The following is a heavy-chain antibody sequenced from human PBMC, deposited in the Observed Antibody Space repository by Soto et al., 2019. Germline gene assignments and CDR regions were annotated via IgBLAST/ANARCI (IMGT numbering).Heavy chain of an antibody. CDR1: GFTFSNYA. Sequence: PXASLRLSCAAYGFTFSNYALSWVRQAPGKGLEWVSTIGGSVENTFYADSVKGRFTISRDNSKSTLYLQMNNLRAEDTAVYYCARGGHSRGWGFDYWGQGSLVTVSS. J-gene: IGHJ4*02. V-gene: IGHV3-23*01. CDR3: ARGGHSRGWGFDY. CDR2: IGGSVENT. D-gene: IGHD6-19*01.